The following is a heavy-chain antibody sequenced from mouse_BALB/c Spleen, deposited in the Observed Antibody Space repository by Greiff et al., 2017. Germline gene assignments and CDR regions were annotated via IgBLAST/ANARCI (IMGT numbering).Heavy chain of an antibody. CDR2: ISYSGST. J-gene: IGHJ4*01. V-gene: IGHV3-2*02. D-gene: IGHD2-4*01. Sequence: EVQLQQSGPGLVKPSQSLSLTCTVTGYSITSDYAWNWIRQFPGNKLEWMGYISYSGSTSYNPSLKSRISITRDTSKNQFFLQLNSVTTEDTATYYCARWTYYDSYYYAMDYWGQGTSVTVSS. CDR3: ARWTYYDSYYYAMDY. CDR1: GYSITSDYA.